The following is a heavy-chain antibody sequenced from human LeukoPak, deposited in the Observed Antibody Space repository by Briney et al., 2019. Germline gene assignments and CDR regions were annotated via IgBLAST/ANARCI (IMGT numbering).Heavy chain of an antibody. D-gene: IGHD3-3*01. J-gene: IGHJ6*02. V-gene: IGHV7-4-1*02. CDR2: INTNTGNP. CDR3: ARAPNDFWSGYYLYYYYYYGMDV. Sequence: ASVKVSCKASGGTFSSYAISWVRQAPGQGLEWMGWINTNTGNPTYAQGFTGRFVFSLDTSVSTAYLQISSLKAEDTAVYYCARAPNDFWSGYYLYYYYYYGMDVWGQGTTVTVSS. CDR1: GGTFSSYA.